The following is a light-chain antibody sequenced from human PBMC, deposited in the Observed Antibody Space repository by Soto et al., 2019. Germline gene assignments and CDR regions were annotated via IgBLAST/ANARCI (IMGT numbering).Light chain of an antibody. CDR1: SSDIGGYNY. Sequence: QSALTQPPSASGSPGQSVTISCTGTSSDIGGYNYVSWYQQHPGKAPQLMIYEVSKRPSGVSGRFSGSKSGNTASLTVSGLQSEDEADYYCSSYGGSNNVVFGGGTKVTVL. CDR2: EVS. V-gene: IGLV2-8*01. CDR3: SSYGGSNNVV. J-gene: IGLJ3*02.